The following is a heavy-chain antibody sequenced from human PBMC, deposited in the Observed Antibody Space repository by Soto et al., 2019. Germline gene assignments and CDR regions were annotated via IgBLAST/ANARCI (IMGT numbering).Heavy chain of an antibody. J-gene: IGHJ6*02. D-gene: IGHD1-20*01. Sequence: GESLKISCKGSGYTFTDYWIGWVRQLPGKGLEWMGIIYPGDSDTRYSPSFQGHVTITVDESTSTAYLQWNTLKASDTAMYYCARYISNFRSSYSAMVVGGQGTTVPASS. CDR3: ARYISNFRSSYSAMVV. CDR1: GYTFTDYW. CDR2: IYPGDSDT. V-gene: IGHV5-51*01.